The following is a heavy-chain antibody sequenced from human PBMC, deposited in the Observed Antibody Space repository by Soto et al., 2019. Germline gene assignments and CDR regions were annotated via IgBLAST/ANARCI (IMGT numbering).Heavy chain of an antibody. D-gene: IGHD3-16*01. V-gene: IGHV3-7*05. Sequence: EVQPVESGGGLVQPGGSLRLSCAASGFTLSMYWMSWVRQAPGKGLEWVAHINEDGSETRYVDSVEGRFAISRDNAKKSLYLQMNGLRVDDTAVFYCVIWGPPENYWGQGTLVTVSS. CDR1: GFTLSMYW. CDR3: VIWGPPENY. J-gene: IGHJ4*02. CDR2: INEDGSET.